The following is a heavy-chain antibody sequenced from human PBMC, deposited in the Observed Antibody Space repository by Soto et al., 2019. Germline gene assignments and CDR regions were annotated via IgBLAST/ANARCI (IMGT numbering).Heavy chain of an antibody. Sequence: SETLSLTCTVSGGSISSSSYYWGWIRQPPGKGLEWIGSIYYSGSTYYNPSLKSRVTISVDTSKNQFSLKLSSVTAAYTAVYYCARHFPKSGYHLPFDYWGQGTLVTVYS. D-gene: IGHD3-3*01. CDR1: GGSISSSSYY. J-gene: IGHJ4*02. CDR3: ARHFPKSGYHLPFDY. V-gene: IGHV4-39*01. CDR2: IYYSGST.